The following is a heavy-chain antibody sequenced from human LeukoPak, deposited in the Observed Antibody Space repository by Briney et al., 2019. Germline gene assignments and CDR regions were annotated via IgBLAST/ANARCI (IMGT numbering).Heavy chain of an antibody. CDR3: AKDVRGGCSGGNCYY. V-gene: IGHV3-23*01. CDR1: GFSFSTFA. CDR2: ISGSGEIT. J-gene: IGHJ4*02. D-gene: IGHD2-15*01. Sequence: PGGSLRLSCVASGFSFSTFAMSWVRQAPGKGLEWVSDISGSGEITDYADSVKGRFSISRDNSKNTVYLQMNSLRVEDTAIYYCAKDVRGGCSGGNCYYWGQGTLVTVSS.